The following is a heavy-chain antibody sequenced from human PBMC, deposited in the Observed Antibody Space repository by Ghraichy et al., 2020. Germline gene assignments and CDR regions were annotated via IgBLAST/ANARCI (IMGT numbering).Heavy chain of an antibody. CDR1: GFTFSNYD. V-gene: IGHV3-23*01. CDR3: AKGSYFDSYEATF. Sequence: GGSLRLSCAASGFTFSNYDMTWVRQAPGMGLEWVSAIRAGGSITHYADSVKDRFTISRDDSKNTLYLQMNSLGPEDAALYYCAKGSYFDSYEATFWGQGTLVTVSS. D-gene: IGHD3-16*01. J-gene: IGHJ4*02. CDR2: IRAGGSIT.